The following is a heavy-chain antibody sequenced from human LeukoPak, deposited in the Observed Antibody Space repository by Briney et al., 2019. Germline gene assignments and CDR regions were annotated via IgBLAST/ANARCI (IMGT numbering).Heavy chain of an antibody. Sequence: ASVKVSCKASGYTFTSYGIIWVRQAPGQGLEWMGWISAYNGNTNYAQKLQGRVTMTTDTSTSTAYMELRSLRSDDTAVYYCARAFSGQWLVGDWFDPWGQGTLVTVSS. CDR1: GYTFTSYG. CDR2: ISAYNGNT. V-gene: IGHV1-18*01. D-gene: IGHD6-19*01. J-gene: IGHJ5*02. CDR3: ARAFSGQWLVGDWFDP.